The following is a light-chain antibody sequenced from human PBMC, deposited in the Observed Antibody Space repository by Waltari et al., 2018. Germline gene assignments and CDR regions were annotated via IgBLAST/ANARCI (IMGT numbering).Light chain of an antibody. CDR1: SSDVGGYKY. J-gene: IGLJ3*02. Sequence: QSALTQPASVSGSPGQSITISCPGTSSDVGGYKYVSWYQQHPGKAPKLIIYDVSTRPSGTANRVSGSKSGNTASLTISGLQAEDEADYYCNSYTSSRTWVFGGGTKLTVL. CDR2: DVS. V-gene: IGLV2-14*03. CDR3: NSYTSSRTWV.